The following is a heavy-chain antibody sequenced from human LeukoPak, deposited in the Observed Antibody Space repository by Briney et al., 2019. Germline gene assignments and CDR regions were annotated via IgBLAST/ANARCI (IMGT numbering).Heavy chain of an antibody. Sequence: SETLSLTCTVSGGSISSSSYYWGWIRQPPGKGLEWIGSIYYSGSTYYNPSLKSRVTISVDTSENQFSLKLSSVTAADTAVYYCARRPPGYHGMDVWGQGTTVTVSS. CDR3: ARRPPGYHGMDV. CDR1: GGSISSSSYY. J-gene: IGHJ6*02. CDR2: IYYSGST. V-gene: IGHV4-39*01.